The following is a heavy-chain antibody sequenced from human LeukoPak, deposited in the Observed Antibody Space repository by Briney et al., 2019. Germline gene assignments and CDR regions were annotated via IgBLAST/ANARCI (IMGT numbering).Heavy chain of an antibody. CDR1: GFTFSSYW. D-gene: IGHD6-6*01. CDR2: INTDGSSA. CDR3: ARGYSSSYRIDY. V-gene: IGHV3-74*01. J-gene: IGHJ4*02. Sequence: GGSLRLSCAASGFTFSSYWMHWVRQAPGKGLVWVSRINTDGSSATYADSVKGRFTISRDNAKNTLYLQMNSLSAEDTAVYYCARGYSSSYRIDYWGQGTLVTVSS.